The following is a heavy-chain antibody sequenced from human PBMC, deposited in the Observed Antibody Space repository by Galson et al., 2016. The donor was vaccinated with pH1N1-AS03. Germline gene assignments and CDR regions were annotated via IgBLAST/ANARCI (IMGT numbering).Heavy chain of an antibody. CDR3: ARDPTYATSGYYYPHFDS. D-gene: IGHD3-22*01. CDR2: INNSGTTV. CDR1: GFTFSNYE. Sequence: LRLSCAASGFTFSNYEMNWVRQAPGKGLEWVSYINNSGTTVHYADSVKGRFTISRDNAKNSLYLQLSSLRAEDTAVYYCARDPTYATSGYYYPHFDSWGQGTLVTVSS. V-gene: IGHV3-48*03. J-gene: IGHJ5*01.